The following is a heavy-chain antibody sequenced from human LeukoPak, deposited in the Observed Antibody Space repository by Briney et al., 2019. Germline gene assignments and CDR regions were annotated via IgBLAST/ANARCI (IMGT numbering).Heavy chain of an antibody. CDR1: GYTFTSYY. V-gene: IGHV1-46*01. CDR3: ARSSNLDFWSGYAFDY. CDR2: INPSGGST. J-gene: IGHJ4*02. Sequence: ASVKVSCKAFGYTFTSYYMHWVRQAPGQGLEWMGIINPSGGSTSYAQKFQGRVTMTRDTSTSTVYMELSSLRSEDTAVYYCARSSNLDFWSGYAFDYWGQGTLVTVSS. D-gene: IGHD3-3*01.